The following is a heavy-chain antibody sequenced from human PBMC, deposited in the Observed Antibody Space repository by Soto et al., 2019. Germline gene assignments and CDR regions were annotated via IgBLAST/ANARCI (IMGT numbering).Heavy chain of an antibody. D-gene: IGHD3-16*01. CDR1: GGSISISNYY. V-gene: IGHV4-39*01. CDR3: TRRGDSMIGGAVDI. CDR2: IYYSGST. J-gene: IGHJ3*02. Sequence: QLQLQESGPGLVKPSETLSLTCTVSGGSISISNYYWGWIRQPPEKGLEWIGNIYYSGSTYYNPSLKSRVTISVDTSKNQFSLKLSSVTAADTAVYYCTRRGDSMIGGAVDIWGQGTMVTVSS.